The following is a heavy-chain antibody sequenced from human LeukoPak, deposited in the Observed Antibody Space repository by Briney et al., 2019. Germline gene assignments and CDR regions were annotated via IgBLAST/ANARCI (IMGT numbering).Heavy chain of an antibody. CDR1: GFTFSNYA. V-gene: IGHV3-23*01. D-gene: IGHD6-19*01. CDR2: IRCSGGST. CDR3: AKPVGSSGWYGDFDC. Sequence: PGGSLRLSCAASGFTFSNYAMNWVRQAPGKGLEWVSAIRCSGGSTYYADSVKGRFTISRDNSKNTLYLQMNSLRAEDTAIYYYAKPVGSSGWYGDFDCWGQGTLVTVSS. J-gene: IGHJ4*02.